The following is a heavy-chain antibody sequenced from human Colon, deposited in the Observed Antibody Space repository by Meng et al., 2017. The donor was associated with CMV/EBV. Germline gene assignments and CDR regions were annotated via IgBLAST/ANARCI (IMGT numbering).Heavy chain of an antibody. D-gene: IGHD3-22*01. CDR1: GYTFTSYG. V-gene: IGHV1-2*02. CDR2: INPNSGGT. J-gene: IGHJ4*02. CDR3: ARGKNYYDSSGYRKGLDY. Sequence: QVQLVLSGAEVEGPGASVLVSCRSSGYTFTSYGINWVRQAPGQGLEWMGWINPNSGGTNYAQKFQGRVTMTRDTSISTAYMELSRLRSDDTAVYYCARGKNYYDSSGYRKGLDYWGQGTLVTVSS.